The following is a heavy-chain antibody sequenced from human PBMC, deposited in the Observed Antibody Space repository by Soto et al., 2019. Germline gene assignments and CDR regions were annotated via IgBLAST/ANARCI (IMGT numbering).Heavy chain of an antibody. V-gene: IGHV4-39*01. D-gene: IGHD2-21*02. J-gene: IGHJ4*02. CDR3: GRLPIPETARGFFDS. CDR2: IYYSGST. CDR1: GDSINRSGYY. Sequence: SETLSLTCTVSGDSINRSGYYWGWIRQPPEKGLEWIGSIYYSGSTYYNPSLKSRVTISIDTPKNQFSLKLSSVTAADTAVYYCGRLPIPETARGFFDSWGRETLVTVSS.